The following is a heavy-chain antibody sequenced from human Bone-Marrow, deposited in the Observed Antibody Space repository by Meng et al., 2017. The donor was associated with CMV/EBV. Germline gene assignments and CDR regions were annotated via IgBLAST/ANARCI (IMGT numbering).Heavy chain of an antibody. CDR2: ISSSSSYI. D-gene: IGHD1-26*01. V-gene: IGHV3-21*01. Sequence: GRSLKISCAASGFTFSSYSMNWVRQAPGKGLEWVSSISSSSSYIYYADSVKGRFTISRDNAKNSLYLQMNSLRAEDTAVYYCARALGVVGAIRSFQHWGQGTLVTVSS. CDR3: ARALGVVGAIRSFQH. CDR1: GFTFSSYS. J-gene: IGHJ1*01.